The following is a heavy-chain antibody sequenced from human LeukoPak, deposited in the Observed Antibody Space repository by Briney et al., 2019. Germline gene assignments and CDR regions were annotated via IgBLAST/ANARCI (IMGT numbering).Heavy chain of an antibody. D-gene: IGHD3-22*01. J-gene: IGHJ4*01. Sequence: GESLKVSCKGSGYSFTSYWIGWLRQMPGKGLEWMGIIYPGDSDTRYSPSFQGQVTISADKSISTAYLQWSSLKASDTAMYYCARPPMKVGEYYFGYWGQGTLVNVSS. CDR1: GYSFTSYW. V-gene: IGHV5-51*01. CDR3: ARPPMKVGEYYFGY. CDR2: IYPGDSDT.